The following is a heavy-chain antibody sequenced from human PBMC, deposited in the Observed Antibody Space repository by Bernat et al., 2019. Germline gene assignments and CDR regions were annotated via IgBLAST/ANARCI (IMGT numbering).Heavy chain of an antibody. CDR2: INPSGGNT. CDR1: GYTFTSYY. D-gene: IGHD6-19*01. J-gene: IGHJ5*02. Sequence: QVQLVQSGAEVKKPGASVKVSCKASGYTFTSYYMHWVRQAPGQGLEWMGIINPSGGNTSYAQKFQGRVTMTRDTSTSTVYMELSSLRSEDTAVYYCARVGYSSVSRNWFDPWGQGTLVTVSS. CDR3: ARVGYSSVSRNWFDP. V-gene: IGHV1-46*01.